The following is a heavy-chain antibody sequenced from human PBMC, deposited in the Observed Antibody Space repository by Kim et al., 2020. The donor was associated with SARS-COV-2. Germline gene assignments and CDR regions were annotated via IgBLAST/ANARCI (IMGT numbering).Heavy chain of an antibody. D-gene: IGHD3-22*01. J-gene: IGHJ4*02. V-gene: IGHV3-53*01. CDR3: ARDAALGYYDTSDIY. Sequence: GGSLRLSCAASGFTVSSNYMSWIRQAPGKGLEWVSVIYSGGSTYYADSVKGRFTISRDNSKNTLYLEMISLRAEDTAVYYCARDAALGYYDTSDIYWGQGTLVTVSS. CDR1: GFTVSSNY. CDR2: IYSGGST.